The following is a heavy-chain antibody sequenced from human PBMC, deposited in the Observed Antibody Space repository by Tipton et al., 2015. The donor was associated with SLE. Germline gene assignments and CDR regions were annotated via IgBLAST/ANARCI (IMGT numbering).Heavy chain of an antibody. CDR1: GYSFTSYW. CDR2: IIPIFGTA. J-gene: IGHJ3*02. CDR3: ARGYWDDAFDI. V-gene: IGHV1-69*06. Sequence: QLVQSGAEVKKPGESLRISCKGSGYSFTSYWISWVRQAPGQGLEWMGGIIPIFGTANYAQNFQGRVTITADKSTSTAYMELSSLRSEDTAVYYCARGYWDDAFDIWGQGTMVTVSS. D-gene: IGHD1-26*01.